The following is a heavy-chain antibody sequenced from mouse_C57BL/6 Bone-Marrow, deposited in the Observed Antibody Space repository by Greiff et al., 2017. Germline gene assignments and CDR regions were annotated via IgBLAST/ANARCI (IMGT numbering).Heavy chain of an antibody. Sequence: VQLQQSGAELVRPGASVKLSCTASGFNIKDDYMHWVKQRPEQGLEWIGWIDPENGDTEYASKFQGKATITADTSSSTAYMQLSSLTSEDSAVYYCARNYYGNRYYFDYWGQGTTLTVSS. CDR2: IDPENGDT. J-gene: IGHJ2*01. V-gene: IGHV14-4*01. CDR1: GFNIKDDY. CDR3: ARNYYGNRYYFDY. D-gene: IGHD2-1*01.